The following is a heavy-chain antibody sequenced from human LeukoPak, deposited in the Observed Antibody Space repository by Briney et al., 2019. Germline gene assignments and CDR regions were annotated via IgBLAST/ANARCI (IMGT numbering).Heavy chain of an antibody. CDR3: AKRLGDPRAFDY. CDR1: GFTFSNYA. D-gene: IGHD2-21*02. V-gene: IGHV3-23*01. CDR2: ISGSSGTI. Sequence: PGGFLRLSCAASGFTFSNYAMNWVRQAPGKGLEWVSGISGSSGTINYAAPVKGRFTISRDNSRNTLYLQMNSLRADDTAVYYCAKRLGDPRAFDYWGQGTLVTVSS. J-gene: IGHJ4*02.